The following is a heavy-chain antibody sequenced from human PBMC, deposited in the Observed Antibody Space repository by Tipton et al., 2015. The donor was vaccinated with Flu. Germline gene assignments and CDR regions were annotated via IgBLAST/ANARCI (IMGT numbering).Heavy chain of an antibody. V-gene: IGHV4-59*01. CDR2: IHYSGST. CDR3: ARVTKTGDYDILTGYNPFDY. Sequence: LRLSCTVSGGSISYYYWSWIRQTPGKGLEWIGDIHYSGSTNYNPSLKSRVTISLDTSKNQFSLKLYSVTAADTAVYYCARVTKTGDYDILTGYNPFDYWGQGTLVTVSS. D-gene: IGHD3-9*01. J-gene: IGHJ4*02. CDR1: GGSISYYY.